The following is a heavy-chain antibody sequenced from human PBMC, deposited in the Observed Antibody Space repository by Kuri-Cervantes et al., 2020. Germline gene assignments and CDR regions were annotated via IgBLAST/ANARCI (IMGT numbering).Heavy chain of an antibody. J-gene: IGHJ2*01. Sequence: GGSLRLSCAASGFTFSSYAMHWVRQAPGKGLEWISYMSNSGFTTYYADSVKGRITISRDNAKNSLYLEMNSLRADDTAVYYCARDRERWLVRWYFDLWGRGTPVTVSS. CDR1: GFTFSSYA. D-gene: IGHD6-19*01. V-gene: IGHV3-48*04. CDR2: MSNSGFTT. CDR3: ARDRERWLVRWYFDL.